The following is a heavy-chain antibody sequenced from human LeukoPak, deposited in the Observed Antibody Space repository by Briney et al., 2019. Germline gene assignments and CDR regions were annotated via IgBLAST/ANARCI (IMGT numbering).Heavy chain of an antibody. CDR2: INAANGDT. J-gene: IGHJ4*02. CDR1: GYTFTSYA. D-gene: IGHD1-26*01. V-gene: IGHV1-3*03. Sequence: ASVKVSCKASGYTFTSYAMHWVRQAPGQRLEWMGWINAANGDTKYSQEFQGRVTITRSTSMSTAYMELSSLRSQDTAVYYCARADSLGASFHYWGQGTLVTVSS. CDR3: ARADSLGASFHY.